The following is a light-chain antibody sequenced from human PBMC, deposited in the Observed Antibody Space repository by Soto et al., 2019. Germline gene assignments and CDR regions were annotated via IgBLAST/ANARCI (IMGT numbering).Light chain of an antibody. Sequence: EIVLTQSPATLSLSPGDRATLSCRASQSVSTYLAWYQQRPGQAPRLLIYDASKRATGIAARFSGSGSGTDFTLTISRLEPEDFVVYYCQQYGSSGTFGQGTKVDIK. J-gene: IGKJ1*01. CDR3: QQYGSSGT. V-gene: IGKV3-11*01. CDR2: DAS. CDR1: QSVSTY.